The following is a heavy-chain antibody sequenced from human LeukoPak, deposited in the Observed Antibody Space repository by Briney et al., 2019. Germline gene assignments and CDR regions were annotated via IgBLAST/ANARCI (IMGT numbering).Heavy chain of an antibody. J-gene: IGHJ4*02. V-gene: IGHV1-46*01. CDR3: ARGLGEQWPAVDY. CDR2: INPSGGST. CDR1: GYTFTSYY. D-gene: IGHD6-19*01. Sequence: AASVKVSCKASGYTFTSYYMHWVRQAPGQGLEWMGAINPSGGSTSYPQKFQGRVTMTRDTSTSTVYMELSSLRSGDTAVYYCARGLGEQWPAVDYWGQGTLVTVSS.